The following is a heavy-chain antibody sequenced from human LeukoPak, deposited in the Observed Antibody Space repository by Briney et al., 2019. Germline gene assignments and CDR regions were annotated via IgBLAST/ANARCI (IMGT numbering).Heavy chain of an antibody. CDR3: ARSYDLLFDY. Sequence: SETLSLTCTVSGGSISSSSYYWGWIRQPPGKGLEWIGSIYHSGSTNYNPSLKSRVTISVDKSKNQFSLKLSSVTAADTAVYYCARSYDLLFDYWGQGTLVTVSS. J-gene: IGHJ4*02. V-gene: IGHV4-39*07. D-gene: IGHD3-22*01. CDR2: IYHSGST. CDR1: GGSISSSSYY.